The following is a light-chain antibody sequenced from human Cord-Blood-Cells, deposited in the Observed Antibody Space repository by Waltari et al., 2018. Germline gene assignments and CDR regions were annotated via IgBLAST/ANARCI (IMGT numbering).Light chain of an antibody. J-gene: IGKJ3*01. CDR1: QSVSSSY. CDR2: GAS. CDR3: QQYGSSPPT. V-gene: IGKV3-20*01. Sequence: EIVLTQSPGTLSLSPGERATLSCRASQSVSSSYLAWYQQKPGQAPRLLIYGASSRATGIAYRFSGSGSGTDFTLTISRLEPEDFAVYYCQQYGSSPPTFGPGTKVDIK.